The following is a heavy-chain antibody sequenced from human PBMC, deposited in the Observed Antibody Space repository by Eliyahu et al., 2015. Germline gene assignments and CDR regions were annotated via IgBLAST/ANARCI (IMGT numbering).Heavy chain of an antibody. CDR3: ARGGLVPAARDGGNWFDP. Sequence: QVQLQESGPGLVKPSETLSLTCTVSGGSISSYYWSWIRQPAGKGLEWIGRIYTSGSTNYNPPLKSRVTMSVDTSKNQFSLKLSSVTAADTAVYYCARGGLVPAARDGGNWFDPWGQGTLVTVSS. CDR1: GGSISSYY. J-gene: IGHJ5*02. CDR2: IYTSGST. V-gene: IGHV4-4*07. D-gene: IGHD2-2*01.